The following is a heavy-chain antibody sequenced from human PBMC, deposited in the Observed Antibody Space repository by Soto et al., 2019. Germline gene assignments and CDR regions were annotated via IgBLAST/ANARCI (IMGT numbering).Heavy chain of an antibody. J-gene: IGHJ4*02. CDR3: AKDASHIVVVIAKVLDY. CDR2: ISYDGGNK. V-gene: IGHV3-30*18. CDR1: GFTFSSYG. D-gene: IGHD2-21*01. Sequence: GSLRLSCAASGFTFSSYGMHWVRQAPGKGLEWVAVISYDGGNKYYADSVKGRFTISRDNSKNTLYLQMNSLRAEDTALYYCAKDASHIVVVIAKVLDYWGQGTLVTVSS.